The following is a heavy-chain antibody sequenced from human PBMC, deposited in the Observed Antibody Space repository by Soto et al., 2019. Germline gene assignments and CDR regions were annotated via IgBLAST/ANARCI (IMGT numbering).Heavy chain of an antibody. V-gene: IGHV1-3*05. CDR2: INAGNGNT. Sequence: QVQLVQSGAEEKKPGASVKVSCKASGYTFTSYAMHWVRQAPEHRLEWMGWINAGNGNTKYSQKFQGRVTITRDTSASTAYMELSSLRSEDTAVYYCARGSGYYYWDDYWGQGTLVTVSS. CDR1: GYTFTSYA. CDR3: ARGSGYYYWDDY. D-gene: IGHD3-22*01. J-gene: IGHJ4*02.